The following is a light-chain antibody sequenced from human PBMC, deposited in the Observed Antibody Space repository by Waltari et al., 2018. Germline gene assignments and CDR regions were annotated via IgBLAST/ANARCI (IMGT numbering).Light chain of an antibody. J-gene: IGKJ3*01. V-gene: IGKV1-16*02. CDR1: QGISNH. CDR3: QQYTAYPFT. CDR2: GAS. Sequence: DIQMTQSPSSLSASVGDRVTITCRASQGISNHLAWFQQKPGKAPKSLIYGASSLKSGVPSKFSGSGSGTDFTLTIYSLQPEDSATYYCQQYTAYPFTFGPGTKVEIK.